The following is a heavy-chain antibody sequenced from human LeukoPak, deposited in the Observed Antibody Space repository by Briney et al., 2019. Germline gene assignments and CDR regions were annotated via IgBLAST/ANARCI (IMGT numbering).Heavy chain of an antibody. V-gene: IGHV4-59*13. Sequence: PSETLSLTCTVSLASMSRFFWRWIPQSPGKGLEWVRHIHYSETTKDNPTITSRVTLSMATSKNQVSLILSSVIAADTAMYNCAASGSSWCEGYFHYWGQGTLVSVSS. CDR2: IHYSETT. CDR1: LASMSRFF. J-gene: IGHJ1*01. CDR3: AASGSSWCEGYFHY. D-gene: IGHD6-13*01.